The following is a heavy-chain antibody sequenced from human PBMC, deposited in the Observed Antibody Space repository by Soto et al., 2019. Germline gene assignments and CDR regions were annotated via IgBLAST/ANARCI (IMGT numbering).Heavy chain of an antibody. D-gene: IGHD3-3*01. V-gene: IGHV1-2*02. Sequence: QLHLVQSGAVVKKPGASVTVSCSASGYPVTAYYMHWVRQAPGRGLEWMGGINPATGAAKYTQTFRGRFTMNRDTSTRTVFMELSGLTSEDTAVFYCARGGGVGVAGSAAFDMWGQGTLVTVSS. J-gene: IGHJ3*02. CDR2: INPATGAA. CDR3: ARGGGVGVAGSAAFDM. CDR1: GYPVTAYY.